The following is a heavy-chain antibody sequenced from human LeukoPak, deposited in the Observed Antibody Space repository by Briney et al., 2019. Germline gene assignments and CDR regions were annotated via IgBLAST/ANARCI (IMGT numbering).Heavy chain of an antibody. Sequence: GGSLRLSCAASGFTFSSYGMHWVRQAPGKGLEWVAVISYDGCNKYYADSVKGRFTISRDNSKNTLYLQMNSLRAEDTAVYYCAKDRYSSSWFDYWGQGTLVTVSS. V-gene: IGHV3-30*18. CDR3: AKDRYSSSWFDY. D-gene: IGHD6-13*01. CDR1: GFTFSSYG. CDR2: ISYDGCNK. J-gene: IGHJ4*02.